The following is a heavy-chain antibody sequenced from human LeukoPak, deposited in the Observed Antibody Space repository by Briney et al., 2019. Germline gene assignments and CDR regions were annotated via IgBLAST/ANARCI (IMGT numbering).Heavy chain of an antibody. J-gene: IGHJ4*02. D-gene: IGHD3-22*01. CDR3: AKVIPGDYYDSSGYPDY. Sequence: GGSLRLSCAASGFTFSNYAMSWVRQAPGRGLEWVSAISGSGGSTYYADSVKGRFTISRDNSKNTLYLQMNSLRAEDTAVYYCAKVIPGDYYDSSGYPDYWGQGTLVTVSS. CDR1: GFTFSNYA. V-gene: IGHV3-23*01. CDR2: ISGSGGST.